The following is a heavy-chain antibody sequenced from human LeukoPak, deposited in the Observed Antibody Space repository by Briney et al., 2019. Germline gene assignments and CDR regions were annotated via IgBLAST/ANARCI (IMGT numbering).Heavy chain of an antibody. CDR2: INPNSGGT. D-gene: IGHD3-10*01. CDR3: ARDISGYYYYMDV. V-gene: IGHV1-2*06. J-gene: IGHJ6*03. CDR1: GYTFTGYY. Sequence: ASVKVSCKASGYTFTGYYMHWVRQAPGQGLEWMGRINPNSGGTNYAQKFQGRVTMTRDTSISTAYMELSRLRSDDTAVYYCARDISGYYYYMDVWGKGTTVTVSS.